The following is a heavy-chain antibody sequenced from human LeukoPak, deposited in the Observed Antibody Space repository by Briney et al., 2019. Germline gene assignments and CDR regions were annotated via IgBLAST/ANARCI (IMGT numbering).Heavy chain of an antibody. Sequence: PGGSLRLSCAASGVTFSSYAMHWVRQAPGKGLEYVSAISSHGGSTYYANSVKGRFTISRDNSKNTLYLQMGSLRAEDMAVYYCARVGDVDAFDIWGQGTMVTVSS. J-gene: IGHJ3*02. CDR3: ARVGDVDAFDI. CDR2: ISSHGGST. V-gene: IGHV3-64*01. CDR1: GVTFSSYA. D-gene: IGHD3-3*01.